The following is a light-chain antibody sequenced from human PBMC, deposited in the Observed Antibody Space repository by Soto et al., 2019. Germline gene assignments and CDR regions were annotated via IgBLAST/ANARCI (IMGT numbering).Light chain of an antibody. J-gene: IGKJ1*01. CDR3: MQGTHWPWT. CDR2: KVS. Sequence: DVVMTQSPLSLPVTVGQPASISCRSTQGLVYSEGSTFLNWFHQRPGQSPRRLIYKVSNRDSGVPDRFSGSGSGTDFTLTISRVEAEDVGVYYCMQGTHWPWTFGQGTKVEIK. CDR1: QGLVYSEGSTF. V-gene: IGKV2-30*01.